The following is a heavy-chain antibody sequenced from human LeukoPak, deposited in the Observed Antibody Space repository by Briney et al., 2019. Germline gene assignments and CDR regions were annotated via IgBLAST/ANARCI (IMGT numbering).Heavy chain of an antibody. J-gene: IGHJ5*02. CDR1: GYTFTNYG. Sequence: ASVKVSCKASGYTFTNYGIHWVRQAPGQRLQWMGWINAGHGNTRYSQKFQGRVTITRDTFATTAYMELSSLKSEDTAVYYCARLYSSMEDNWFDPWGQGTLVTVSS. CDR2: INAGHGNT. D-gene: IGHD6-13*01. CDR3: ARLYSSMEDNWFDP. V-gene: IGHV1-3*01.